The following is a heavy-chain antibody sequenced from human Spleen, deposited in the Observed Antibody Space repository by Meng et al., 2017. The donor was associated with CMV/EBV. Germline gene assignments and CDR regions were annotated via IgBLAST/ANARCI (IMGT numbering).Heavy chain of an antibody. CDR2: IYTSGST. CDR3: ARAPIAVAGSHFDY. J-gene: IGHJ4*02. V-gene: IGHV4-4*07. CDR1: GGSISSYY. D-gene: IGHD6-19*01. Sequence: QVQLQESGPGLVKPSETLSLPCTVSGGSISSYYWSWIRQPAGKGLEWIGRIYTSGSTNYNPSLKSRVTMSVDTSENQFSLKLSSVTAADTAVYYCARAPIAVAGSHFDYWGQGTLVTVYS.